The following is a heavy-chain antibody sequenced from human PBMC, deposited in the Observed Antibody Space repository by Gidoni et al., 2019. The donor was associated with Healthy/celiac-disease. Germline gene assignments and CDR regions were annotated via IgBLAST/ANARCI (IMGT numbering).Heavy chain of an antibody. V-gene: IGHV1-69*06. D-gene: IGHD3-10*01. J-gene: IGHJ5*02. CDR2: LIPIFGTA. CDR3: ASSLLSPPRGGSGPFDP. CDR1: GGTFRSYP. Sequence: QVQLVHSGAEVKKPRSSVKVSCKASGGTFRSYPITRVRQAPGQGLEWMGGLIPIFGTANYAQKLQGRVTITADKSTSTAYMELSSLRSEDTAVYYCASSLLSPPRGGSGPFDPWGQGTLVTVSS.